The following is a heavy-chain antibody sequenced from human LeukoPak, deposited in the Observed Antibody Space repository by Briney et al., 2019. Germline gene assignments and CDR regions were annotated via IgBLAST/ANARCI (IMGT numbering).Heavy chain of an antibody. Sequence: SETLSLTCTVSGGSISSGDYYWNWIRQPPGKGLEWIGYIYHSGSTYYNPSLKSRVTISVDRSKNQFSLKLSSVTAADTAVYYCARATTSCYGFCYYYGMDVWGQGTTVTVSS. V-gene: IGHV4-30-2*01. J-gene: IGHJ6*02. CDR2: IYHSGST. CDR3: ARATTSCYGFCYYYGMDV. D-gene: IGHD2-2*01. CDR1: GGSISSGDYY.